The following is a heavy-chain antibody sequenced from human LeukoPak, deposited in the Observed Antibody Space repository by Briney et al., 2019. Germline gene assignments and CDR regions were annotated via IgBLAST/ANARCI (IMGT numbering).Heavy chain of an antibody. CDR2: INHSGST. D-gene: IGHD2-2*01. CDR1: GGSFSGYY. J-gene: IGHJ6*03. CDR3: ASTRCSSTSCPMDV. Sequence: PSETLSLTCAVYGGSFSGYYWSWIRQPPGKGLEWIGEINHSGSTNYNPSLKSRVTISVDTSKNQFSLKLSSVTAADTAVYYCASTRCSSTSCPMDVWGKGTTVTVSS. V-gene: IGHV4-34*01.